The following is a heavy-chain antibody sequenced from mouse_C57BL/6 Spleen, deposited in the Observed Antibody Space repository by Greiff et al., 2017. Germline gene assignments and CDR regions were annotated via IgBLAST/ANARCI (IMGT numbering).Heavy chain of an antibody. J-gene: IGHJ3*01. CDR1: GYAFSSSW. CDR2: IYPGDGDT. D-gene: IGHD2-13*01. CDR3: ASCDYAPFAY. V-gene: IGHV1-82*01. Sequence: VQRVESGPELVKPGASVKISCKASGYAFSSSWMNCVKQRPGKGLEWIGRIYPGDGDTNYNGKFKGKATLTADKSSSTAYMQLSSLTSEDSAVYFCASCDYAPFAYWGQGTLVTVSA.